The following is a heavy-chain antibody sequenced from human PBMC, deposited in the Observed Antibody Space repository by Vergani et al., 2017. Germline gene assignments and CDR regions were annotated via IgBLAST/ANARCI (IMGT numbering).Heavy chain of an antibody. CDR2: ISGSGGST. Sequence: EVQLLESGGGLVQPGGSLRLSCAASGFTFSSYAMSWVRQAPGKGLEWVSAISGSGGSTYYADSVKGRFTISRDNSKNTLYLQMNSLRAEDTALYYCAKTHDFYYDSSGYYYVGAFDIWGQGTMVTVSS. V-gene: IGHV3-23*01. J-gene: IGHJ3*02. CDR1: GFTFSSYA. CDR3: AKTHDFYYDSSGYYYVGAFDI. D-gene: IGHD3-22*01.